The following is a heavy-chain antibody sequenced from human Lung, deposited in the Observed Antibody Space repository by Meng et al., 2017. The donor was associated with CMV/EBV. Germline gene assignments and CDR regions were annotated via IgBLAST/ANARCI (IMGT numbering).Heavy chain of an antibody. CDR3: VRDLLPPASVPMHNYSYAMDV. J-gene: IGHJ6*02. Sequence: GESLKISCEASGFAFSDYYMRWIRQAPGKGLEWISYIITSGLFSHHANSVTGRFTNSRDNAKRSLYLQMNSLTPEDTGVYYCVRDLLPPASVPMHNYSYAMDVWGQGTXVTVSS. V-gene: IGHV3-11*01. CDR1: GFAFSDYY. CDR2: IITSGLFS. D-gene: IGHD2-2*01.